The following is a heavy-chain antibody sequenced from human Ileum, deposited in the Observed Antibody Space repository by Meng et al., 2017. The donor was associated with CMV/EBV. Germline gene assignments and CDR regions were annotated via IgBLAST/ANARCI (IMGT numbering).Heavy chain of an antibody. J-gene: IGHJ6*02. Sequence: GGSLRLSCAASGFAFSDSAMAWVRQSPGKGLEWVSAIGGTGGMTYYANSVRGRFTMSRDHSQNSLILEMSRLRAEDTAVYYCAKGLGTGGFHPSYYGLHVWGQGTTVTVSS. CDR2: IGGTGGMT. D-gene: IGHD2-8*02. V-gene: IGHV3-23*01. CDR3: AKGLGTGGFHPSYYGLHV. CDR1: GFAFSDSA.